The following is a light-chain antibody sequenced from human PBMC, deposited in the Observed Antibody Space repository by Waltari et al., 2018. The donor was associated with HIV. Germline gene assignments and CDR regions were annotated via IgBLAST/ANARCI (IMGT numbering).Light chain of an antibody. Sequence: VLTQSPGTLSFSPGERATLSCRASQSVSSSYLAWYQQKPGQAPRLLIYGASSRATGIPDRFSGSGSGTDFTLTISRLEPEDFAVYSCQQYGSSPHTFGQGTKLEIK. CDR1: QSVSSSY. J-gene: IGKJ2*01. V-gene: IGKV3-20*01. CDR2: GAS. CDR3: QQYGSSPHT.